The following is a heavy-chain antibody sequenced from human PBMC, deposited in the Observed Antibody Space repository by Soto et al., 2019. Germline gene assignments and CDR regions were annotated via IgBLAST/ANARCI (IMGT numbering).Heavy chain of an antibody. CDR2: VYFNGNT. J-gene: IGHJ6*03. D-gene: IGHD3-16*01. CDR1: TASLRKYY. Sequence: PSQTLSLTCTVSTASLRKYYWTWIRQYPGKGLEWIGYVYFNGNTNYNPSLKRRVTMSIDTSKKQFPLNLSSVTAADTAVYSWAGVTFGGIVLALWGKGALVTVS. CDR3: AGVTFGGIVLAL. V-gene: IGHV4-59*01.